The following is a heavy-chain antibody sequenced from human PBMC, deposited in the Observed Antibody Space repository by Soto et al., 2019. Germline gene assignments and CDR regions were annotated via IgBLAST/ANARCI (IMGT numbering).Heavy chain of an antibody. CDR3: ARGAFGMVAATVRRNWFDP. CDR2: ISAYNGNT. D-gene: IGHD2-15*01. CDR1: GYTFTSYG. V-gene: IGHV1-18*01. J-gene: IGHJ5*02. Sequence: QVQLVQSGAEVKKPGASVKVSCKASGYTFTSYGISWVRQAPGQGLEWMGWISAYNGNTNSAQELQGRVTMTTFTATSTAYMELRSLRSDDTAVYYCARGAFGMVAATVRRNWFDPWGQGTLVTVSS.